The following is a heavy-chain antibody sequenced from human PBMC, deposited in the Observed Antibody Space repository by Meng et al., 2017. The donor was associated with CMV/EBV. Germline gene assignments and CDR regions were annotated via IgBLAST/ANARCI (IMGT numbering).Heavy chain of an antibody. J-gene: IGHJ4*02. CDR3: ASPPGYSSGWYLN. D-gene: IGHD6-19*01. CDR1: GFTFSSYW. Sequence: CTASGFTFSSYWMHWVRQAPGKGLVWVSRINSDGSSTSYADSVKGRFTISRDNAKNTLYLQMNSLRADDTAVYYCASPPGYSSGWYLNWGQGTLVTVPQ. CDR2: INSDGSST. V-gene: IGHV3-74*01.